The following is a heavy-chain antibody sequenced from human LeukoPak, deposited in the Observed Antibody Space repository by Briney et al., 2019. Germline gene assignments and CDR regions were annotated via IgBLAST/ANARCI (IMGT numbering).Heavy chain of an antibody. CDR3: ARGHRIRAGLAGRYCSSTSCYKAHSHWFDP. V-gene: IGHV4-34*01. Sequence: SETLSLTCAVYGGSFSGYYWSWIRQPPGKRLEWIGEINHSGSTNYNPSLKSRVTISVDTSKNQFSLKLSSVTAADTAEYYCARGHRIRAGLAGRYCSSTSCYKAHSHWFDPWGQGTLVTVSS. CDR1: GGSFSGYY. J-gene: IGHJ5*02. CDR2: INHSGST. D-gene: IGHD2-2*02.